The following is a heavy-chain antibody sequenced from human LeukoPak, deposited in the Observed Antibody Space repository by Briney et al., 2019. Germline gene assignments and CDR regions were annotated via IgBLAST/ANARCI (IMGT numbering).Heavy chain of an antibody. CDR2: INPSGGST. CDR1: GYTFTSYY. CDR3: ARVRVPGEKRDAFDI. J-gene: IGHJ3*02. D-gene: IGHD1-14*01. Sequence: ASVKVSCKASGYTFTSYYMRWVRQAPGQGLEWMGIINPSGGSTTYAQKFQDRVTMTRAMSTSTVYMELSSLRSEDTAVYYCARVRVPGEKRDAFDIWGQGTMVTVSS. V-gene: IGHV1-46*01.